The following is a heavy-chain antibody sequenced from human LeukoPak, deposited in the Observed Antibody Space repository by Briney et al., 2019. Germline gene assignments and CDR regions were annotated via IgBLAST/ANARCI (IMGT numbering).Heavy chain of an antibody. V-gene: IGHV3-30*04. D-gene: IGHD2-21*02. CDR1: GFTFSSYA. CDR2: ISYDGSNK. Sequence: GGSLRLSCAASGFTFSSYAMHWVRQAPGKGLEWVAVISYDGSNKYYADSVKGRFTISRDNSKNTLYLQMNSLRAEDTAVYYCARDHRVGTAPSPWNWFDPWGQGTLVTVSS. CDR3: ARDHRVGTAPSPWNWFDP. J-gene: IGHJ5*02.